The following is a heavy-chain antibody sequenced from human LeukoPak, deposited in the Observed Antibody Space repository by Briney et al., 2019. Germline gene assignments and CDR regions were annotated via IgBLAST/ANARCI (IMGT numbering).Heavy chain of an antibody. D-gene: IGHD3-22*01. J-gene: IGHJ4*02. CDR3: ARADYYYDSSGGFDY. V-gene: IGHV3-74*01. Sequence: PGGSLRLSCAASGFTFSSSRMYWVRQAPGKGLVWVSRINSDGSSTNYADSVKGRFTISRDNAKNTLYLQMNSLRAEDTAVYYCARADYYYDSSGGFDYWGQGTLVTVSS. CDR2: INSDGSST. CDR1: GFTFSSSR.